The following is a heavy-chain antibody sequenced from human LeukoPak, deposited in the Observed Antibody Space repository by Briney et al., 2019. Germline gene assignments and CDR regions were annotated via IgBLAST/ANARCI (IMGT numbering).Heavy chain of an antibody. D-gene: IGHD1/OR15-1a*01. V-gene: IGHV1-2*02. J-gene: IGHJ6*02. CDR1: GGTFSSYA. Sequence: ASVKVSCKASGGTFSSYAISWVRQAPGQGLEWMGWINPNSGGTNYAQKFQGRVTMTRDTSISTAYMELSRLRSDDTAVYYCIRQQRPPNGMDVWGQGTTVTVSS. CDR3: IRQQRPPNGMDV. CDR2: INPNSGGT.